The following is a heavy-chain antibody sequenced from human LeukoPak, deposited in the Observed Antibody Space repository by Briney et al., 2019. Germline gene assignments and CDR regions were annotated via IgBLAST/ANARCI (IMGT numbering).Heavy chain of an antibody. Sequence: GGSLRLSCAASGFTFSSYAMSGVRQAPGKGLEWVSAISGGGGSTYYADSVKGRFTISRDNSKNTLYLQMNSLRAEDTAVYYCAKGIGVVVIADYWYFDLWGRGTLVTVSS. CDR2: ISGGGGST. V-gene: IGHV3-23*01. D-gene: IGHD2-21*01. CDR1: GFTFSSYA. CDR3: AKGIGVVVIADYWYFDL. J-gene: IGHJ2*01.